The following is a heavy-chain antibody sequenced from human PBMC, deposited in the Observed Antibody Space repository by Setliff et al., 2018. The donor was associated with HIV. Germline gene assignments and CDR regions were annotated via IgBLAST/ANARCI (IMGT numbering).Heavy chain of an antibody. J-gene: IGHJ4*02. CDR2: IKQDGSEQ. CDR3: ARDYWAGAIDC. V-gene: IGHV3-7*01. CDR1: GFTFSSYA. Sequence: GGSLRLSCAASGFTFSSYAMHWVRQAPGKGLEWVADIKQDGSEQFYVDSVKGRFAISRDNAKNSLFLQMNSLRAEDTAVYYCARDYWAGAIDCWGQGTLVTVSS. D-gene: IGHD2-8*02.